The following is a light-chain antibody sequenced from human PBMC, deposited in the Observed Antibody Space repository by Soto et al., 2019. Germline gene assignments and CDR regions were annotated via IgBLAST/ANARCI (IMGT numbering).Light chain of an antibody. Sequence: QSALTQPASVSGSPGQSITISCTGTSSEVGGYNYASWYQHHPGKAPKLIIYDVNNRPSGVSNRFSGSKSDNTASLTISGLQAEDEADYYCTSYTSSTPFYVFGTGTKGTV. J-gene: IGLJ1*01. CDR1: SSEVGGYNY. CDR3: TSYTSSTPFYV. V-gene: IGLV2-14*03. CDR2: DVN.